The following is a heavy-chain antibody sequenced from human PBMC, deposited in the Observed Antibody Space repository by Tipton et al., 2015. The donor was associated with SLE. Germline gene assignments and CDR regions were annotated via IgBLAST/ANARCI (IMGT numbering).Heavy chain of an antibody. J-gene: IGHJ4*02. CDR3: ASLQQLGLDY. CDR1: GFTFSNYN. D-gene: IGHD6-13*01. Sequence: SLRLSCAASGFTFSNYNMNWVRQAPGKGLEWVSYISSSGSTIYYADSVKGRFTISRDNAKNSLYLQMNSLRAEDTAVYYCASLQQLGLDYWGQGTLVTVSS. V-gene: IGHV3-48*03. CDR2: ISSSGSTI.